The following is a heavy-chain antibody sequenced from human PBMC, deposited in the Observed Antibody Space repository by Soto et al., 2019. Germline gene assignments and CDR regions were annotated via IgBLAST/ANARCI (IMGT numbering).Heavy chain of an antibody. D-gene: IGHD4-17*01. CDR1: GFTFSGSA. Sequence: EVQLVESGGGLVQPGGSLKLSCAASGFTFSGSAMHWVRQASGKGLEWVGRIRSKANSYATAYAASVKGRFTISRDXLKNEAYRQMTSLNTEDTAVYYWSSHDYGGDWYFDLWGRGTLVTVSS. V-gene: IGHV3-73*02. CDR2: IRSKANSYAT. CDR3: SSHDYGGDWYFDL. J-gene: IGHJ2*01.